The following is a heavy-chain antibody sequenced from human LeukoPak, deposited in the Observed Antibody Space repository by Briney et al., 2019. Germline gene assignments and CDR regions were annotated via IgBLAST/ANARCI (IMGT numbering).Heavy chain of an antibody. V-gene: IGHV3-74*01. CDR1: GFTFSSYW. J-gene: IGHJ4*02. D-gene: IGHD5-24*01. Sequence: PGGSLRLSCAASGFTFSSYWMHWVRQAPGKGLVWVSRIKGDGSISYADSVKGRFTISRDNAKNTLYLQMNSLRAEDTAVYYCARAGDGYNYLYFDYWGQGSLVTVSS. CDR2: IKGDGSI. CDR3: ARAGDGYNYLYFDY.